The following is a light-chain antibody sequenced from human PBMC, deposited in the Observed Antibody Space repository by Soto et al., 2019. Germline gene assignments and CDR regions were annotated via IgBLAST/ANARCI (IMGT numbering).Light chain of an antibody. CDR1: SSDVGSYNR. V-gene: IGLV2-18*01. CDR2: EVS. CDR3: SLYTSSSGV. Sequence: QSALTQPPSVSGSPGQSVTISCTGTSSDVGSYNRVSWYQQPPGTAPKLMIYEVSNRPSGVPDRFSGSKSGNTASLTISGLQAEDEADYYCSLYTSSSGVFGTGTKLTVL. J-gene: IGLJ1*01.